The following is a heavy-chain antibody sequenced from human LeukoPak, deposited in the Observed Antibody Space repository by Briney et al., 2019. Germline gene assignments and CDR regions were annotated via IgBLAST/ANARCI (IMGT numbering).Heavy chain of an antibody. V-gene: IGHV3-33*01. Sequence: TGRSLRLSCAASGXTFSSYGMHWVRQAPGKGLEWVAVIWYDGSNKYYADSVKGRFTISRDSSKNTLYLQMNSLRAEDTAVYYCARDKPPPYYYDSSGIFDYWGQGTLVTVSS. CDR3: ARDKPPPYYYDSSGIFDY. CDR1: GXTFSSYG. D-gene: IGHD3-22*01. CDR2: IWYDGSNK. J-gene: IGHJ4*02.